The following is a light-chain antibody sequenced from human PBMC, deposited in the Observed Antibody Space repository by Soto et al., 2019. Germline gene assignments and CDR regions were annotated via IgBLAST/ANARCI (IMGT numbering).Light chain of an antibody. V-gene: IGKV3-20*01. Sequence: ILLTQSPGTLSLSPGERATLSCRASQTGSNSYLAWYQQKSGQAPRLLIYGVSTRATGIPDRFSGSGSGTECALTISRLEPEDFAVYICQHYGYPQWTFGPGTKVEIK. CDR1: QTGSNSY. CDR3: QHYGYPQWT. CDR2: GVS. J-gene: IGKJ1*01.